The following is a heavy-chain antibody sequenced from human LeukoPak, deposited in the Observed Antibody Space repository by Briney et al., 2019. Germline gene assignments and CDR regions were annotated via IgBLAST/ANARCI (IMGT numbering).Heavy chain of an antibody. V-gene: IGHV1-46*01. CDR3: ARVYSGSYYLGDFVY. D-gene: IGHD1-26*01. CDR1: GYTFTSYY. CDR2: INPSGGST. Sequence: GASVKVSCKASGYTFTSYYMHWVRQAPGQGLEWMGIINPSGGSTSYAQKFQGRVTMTRDTSTSTVYMELSSLRSEDTAVYYCARVYSGSYYLGDFVYWGQGTLVTVSS. J-gene: IGHJ4*02.